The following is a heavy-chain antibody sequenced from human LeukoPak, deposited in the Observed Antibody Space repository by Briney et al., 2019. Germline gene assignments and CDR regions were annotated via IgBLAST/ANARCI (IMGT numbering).Heavy chain of an antibody. J-gene: IGHJ6*03. Sequence: GGSLRLSCAASGFTFSNYGMHWVRQAPGKGLEWVAVISYDGSNKYYTDSVKGRFTISRDNSKNTLFLQMNSLRAEDTALYYCAKYPGGFTGIVNYYHMDVWGKGTTVTVSS. CDR2: ISYDGSNK. CDR1: GFTFSNYG. CDR3: AKYPGGFTGIVNYYHMDV. V-gene: IGHV3-30*18. D-gene: IGHD1-26*01.